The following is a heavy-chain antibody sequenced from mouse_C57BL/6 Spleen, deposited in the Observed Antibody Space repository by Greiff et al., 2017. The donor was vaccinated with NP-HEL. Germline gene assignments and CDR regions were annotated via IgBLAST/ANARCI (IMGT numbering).Heavy chain of an antibody. CDR3: AKSFDDGYYVAMDY. D-gene: IGHD2-3*01. V-gene: IGHV2-3*01. CDR1: GFSLTSYG. J-gene: IGHJ4*01. CDR2: IWGDGST. Sequence: VKLVESGPGLVAPSQSLSITCTVSGFSLTSYGVSWVRQPPGKGLEWLGVIWGDGSTNYHSALISRLSISKDNSKSQGFLKLNSLQNDDTATYYCAKSFDDGYYVAMDYWGQGTSVTVSS.